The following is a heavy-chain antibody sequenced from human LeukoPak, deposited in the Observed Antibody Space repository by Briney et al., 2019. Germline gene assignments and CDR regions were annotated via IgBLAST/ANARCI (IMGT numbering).Heavy chain of an antibody. D-gene: IGHD5-18*01. CDR1: GYTFTGYY. CDR2: INPNSGGT. J-gene: IGHJ4*02. Sequence: ASVKVSCKASGYTFTGYYMHWVRQAPGQGLEWMGWINPNSGGTNYARKFQGRVTMTRDTSISTAYMELSRLRSDDTAVYYCARGRIGYSYLSDWGQGTLVTVSS. CDR3: ARGRIGYSYLSD. V-gene: IGHV1-2*02.